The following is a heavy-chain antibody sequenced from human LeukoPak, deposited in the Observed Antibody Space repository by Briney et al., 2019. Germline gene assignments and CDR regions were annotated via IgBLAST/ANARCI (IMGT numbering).Heavy chain of an antibody. CDR2: ISYDGSNK. V-gene: IGHV3-30*03. D-gene: IGHD1-14*01. CDR1: GFTFSSYG. J-gene: IGHJ5*01. Sequence: GGSLRLSCAASGFTFSSYGMHWVRQAPGKGLEWVAVISYDGSNKYYADSVKGRFTISRDNAKNTLYLQMKSLRDEDTAVYYCVRDWDHFDFDSWGQGTLVTVSS. CDR3: VRDWDHFDFDS.